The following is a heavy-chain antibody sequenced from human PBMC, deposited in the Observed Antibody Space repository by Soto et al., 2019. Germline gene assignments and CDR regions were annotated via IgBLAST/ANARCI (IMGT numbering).Heavy chain of an antibody. CDR3: ARDDHCIDGSCYNLGDY. D-gene: IGHD2-15*01. CDR1: GDSVSSHSAA. V-gene: IGHV6-1*01. J-gene: IGHJ4*02. CDR2: TYYRSKWYN. Sequence: PSQTLSLTCDISGDSVSSHSAAWNWIRQSPSRGLEWLGRTYYRSKWYNDYAVFVKSRIIINPDTSKNQFSLQLNSVTPEDTAVYYCARDDHCIDGSCYNLGDYWGQGTLVTVSS.